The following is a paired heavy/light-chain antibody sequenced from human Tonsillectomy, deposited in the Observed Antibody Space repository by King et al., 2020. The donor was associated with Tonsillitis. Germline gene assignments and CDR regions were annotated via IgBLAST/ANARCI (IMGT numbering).Heavy chain of an antibody. CDR3: ARDDGITYSGYDYLVY. J-gene: IGHJ4*02. CDR2: ISSSGST. Sequence: QVQLQESGPGLVKPSQTLSLTCTVSGGSITSGDYYWSWVRQPPGKGLELIGYISSSGSTNYKLSLKSRVTISVDTSKNQFSLKLTSVTAADTAVYYCARDDGITYSGYDYLVYWGQGTLVTVSS. V-gene: IGHV4-30-4*01. D-gene: IGHD5-12*01. CDR1: GGSITSGDYY.
Light chain of an antibody. V-gene: IGKV3-11*01. CDR3: HQRSNWPL. J-gene: IGKJ5*01. CDR1: QSVSTS. Sequence: EIVLTQSPATLSLSPGERATLSCRASQSVSTSLAWYQQKPGQAPRLLIYGASNRATGIPARFSGSGSGTDFTLTISSLEPEDFAVYYCHQRSNWPLFGQGTRLEIK. CDR2: GAS.